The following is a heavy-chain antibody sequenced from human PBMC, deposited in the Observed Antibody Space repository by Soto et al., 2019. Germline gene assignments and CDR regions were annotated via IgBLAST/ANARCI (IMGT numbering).Heavy chain of an antibody. D-gene: IGHD2-2*01. V-gene: IGHV1-3*01. J-gene: IGHJ5*02. CDR2: INAGNGNT. CDR3: ARDLCSSTSCYGRSYNWFDP. CDR1: GYTFTSYA. Sequence: ASVKVSCKASGYTFTSYAMHWVRQAPGQRLEWMGWINAGNGNTKYSQKFQGRVTITRDTSASTAYMELSSLRSEDTAVYYCARDLCSSTSCYGRSYNWFDPWGQGTLVTVSS.